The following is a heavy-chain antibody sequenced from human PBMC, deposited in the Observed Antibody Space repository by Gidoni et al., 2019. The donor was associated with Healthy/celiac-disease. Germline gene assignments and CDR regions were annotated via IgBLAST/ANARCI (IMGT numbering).Heavy chain of an antibody. CDR1: GYTFTRYY. CDR2: INPSGGST. J-gene: IGHJ5*02. CDR3: ARTLGYCSSTSCYRFDP. V-gene: IGHV1-46*03. Sequence: QVQLVQSGAEVKKPGASVKVSCTASGYTFTRYYMPWVRPAPGQGLEWMGIINPSGGSTSYAQKFQGRVTMTRDTSTSTVYMELSSLRSEDTAVYYCARTLGYCSSTSCYRFDPWGQGTLVTVSA. D-gene: IGHD2-2*02.